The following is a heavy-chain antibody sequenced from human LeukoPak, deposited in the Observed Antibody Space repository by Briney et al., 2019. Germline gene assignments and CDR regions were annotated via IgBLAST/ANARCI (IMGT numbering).Heavy chain of an antibody. J-gene: IGHJ4*02. V-gene: IGHV4-59*01. CDR2: IYYSGST. CDR1: AGSISSYY. Sequence: SETLSLTCTVSAGSISSYYWSWIRQPPGKGLEWIGYIYYSGSTNYNPSLKSRVTISVDTSKNQFSLKLSSVTAADTAVYYCASMEESSGYFDYWGQGTLVTVSS. CDR3: ASMEESSGYFDY. D-gene: IGHD3-16*01.